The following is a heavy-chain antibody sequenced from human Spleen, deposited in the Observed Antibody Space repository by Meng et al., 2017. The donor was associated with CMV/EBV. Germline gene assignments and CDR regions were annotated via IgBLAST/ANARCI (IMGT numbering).Heavy chain of an antibody. CDR2: ISSDSDYT. CDR1: RFPLKRFT. D-gene: IGHD3-16*01. J-gene: IGHJ4*02. CDR3: ARDKLTFGYETMSASYFDL. Sequence: GGSLRLSCAASRFPLKRFTVNWVRQGPGKGLEWVSSISSDSDYTRYAESVKGRFTISRDDAENSLHLQMNSLRVDDTAVYYCARDKLTFGYETMSASYFDLWGQGALVTVS. V-gene: IGHV3-21*01.